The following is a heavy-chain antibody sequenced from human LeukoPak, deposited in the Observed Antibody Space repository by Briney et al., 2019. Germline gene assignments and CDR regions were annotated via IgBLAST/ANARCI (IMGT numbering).Heavy chain of an antibody. CDR2: IYYSGST. Sequence: SETLSLTCTVSNGSISSYYWSWIRQPPGKGLEWIGYIYYSGSTNYNPSLKSRVTISVDTSKNQFSLKLTSVTAADTAVYYCARVPYGPYYYYIDVWGKGTAITVSS. V-gene: IGHV4-59*01. J-gene: IGHJ6*03. D-gene: IGHD3-10*01. CDR3: ARVPYGPYYYYIDV. CDR1: NGSISSYY.